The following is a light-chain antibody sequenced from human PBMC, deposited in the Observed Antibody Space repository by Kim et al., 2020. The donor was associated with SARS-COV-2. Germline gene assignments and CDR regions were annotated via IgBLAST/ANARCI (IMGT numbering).Light chain of an antibody. Sequence: SYELTQPPSVSVSPGQTATITCSGYNLGTRYASWYQQKPGQSPVLVIYQNNKRSSGIPERFSGSNSGNTATLTISGTQALDEADYYCQAWDSTTYYVFGTGTKVTVL. CDR1: NLGTRY. V-gene: IGLV3-1*01. CDR2: QNN. J-gene: IGLJ1*01. CDR3: QAWDSTTYYV.